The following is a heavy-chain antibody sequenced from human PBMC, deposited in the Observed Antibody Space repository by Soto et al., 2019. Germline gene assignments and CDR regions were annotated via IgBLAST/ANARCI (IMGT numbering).Heavy chain of an antibody. J-gene: IGHJ4*02. Sequence: SETLSLTCTVSGGSSSSYYWSWIRQPPGKGLEWIGYVYHSGSTNYNPSLKSRVTISVDTSKNEFSLKVSSVTAADTAVYYCARSLRGYSYGPFDYWGQGTLVTVSS. CDR1: GGSSSSYY. CDR2: VYHSGST. V-gene: IGHV4-59*01. D-gene: IGHD5-18*01. CDR3: ARSLRGYSYGPFDY.